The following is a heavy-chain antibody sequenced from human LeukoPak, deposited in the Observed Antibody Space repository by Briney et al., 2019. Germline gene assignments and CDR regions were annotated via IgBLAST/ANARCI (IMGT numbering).Heavy chain of an antibody. CDR1: GYTFTSYA. CDR2: INTNTGNP. D-gene: IGHD2-15*01. Sequence: ASVKVSCKASGYTFTSYAMNWVRRAPGQGLEWMGWINTNTGNPTYAQGFTGRFVFSLDTSVSTAYLQISSLKAEDTAVYYCARDSNCSGGSCYPAIWGQGTMVTVSS. J-gene: IGHJ3*02. V-gene: IGHV7-4-1*02. CDR3: ARDSNCSGGSCYPAI.